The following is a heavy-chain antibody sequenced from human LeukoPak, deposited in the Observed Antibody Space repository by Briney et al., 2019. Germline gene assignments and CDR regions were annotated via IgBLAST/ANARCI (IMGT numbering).Heavy chain of an antibody. D-gene: IGHD1-26*01. V-gene: IGHV3-30-3*01. CDR1: GFTFSSYA. J-gene: IGHJ4*02. Sequence: GSLRLSCAASGFTFSSYAMHWVRQAPGKGLEWVAVISYDGSNKYYADSVKGRYTISRDNFKNMLYLQMDNLRAEDTAIYYCAKDLGLSVGTTPFDFWGQGTLVTVSS. CDR3: AKDLGLSVGTTPFDF. CDR2: ISYDGSNK.